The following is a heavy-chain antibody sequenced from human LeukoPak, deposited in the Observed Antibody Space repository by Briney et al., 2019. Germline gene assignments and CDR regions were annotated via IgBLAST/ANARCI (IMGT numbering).Heavy chain of an antibody. J-gene: IGHJ4*02. CDR1: GFTFDDYG. V-gene: IGHV3-20*04. CDR2: INWNGGST. D-gene: IGHD3-22*01. CDR3: ARVSGDSSGYYFDY. Sequence: GGSLRLSCAASGFTFDDYGMSWVRQAPGKGLEWVSGINWNGGSTGYADSVKGRFTISRDNAKNSLYLQMNSLRAEDTALYYCARVSGDSSGYYFDYWGQGTLVTVSS.